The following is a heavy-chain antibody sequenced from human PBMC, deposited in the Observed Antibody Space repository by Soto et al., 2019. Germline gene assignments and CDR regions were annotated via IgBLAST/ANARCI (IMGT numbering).Heavy chain of an antibody. V-gene: IGHV4-59*08. CDR2: IYYSGST. D-gene: IGHD4-17*01. Sequence: PSETLSLTYTVSGGSISSYYWSWIRQPPGKGLEWIGYIYYSGSTNYNPSLKSRVTISVDTSKNQFSLKLSSVTAADTAVYYCASTGYTVTPTPDAFDIWGQGTMVTVSS. J-gene: IGHJ3*02. CDR1: GGSISSYY. CDR3: ASTGYTVTPTPDAFDI.